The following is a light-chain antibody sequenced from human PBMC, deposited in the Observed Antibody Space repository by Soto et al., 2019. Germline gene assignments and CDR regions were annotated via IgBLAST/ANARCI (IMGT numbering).Light chain of an antibody. V-gene: IGKV3-15*01. CDR1: QSVSTN. CDR2: GAS. J-gene: IGKJ1*01. Sequence: EIVMTQSPATLSVSPGERATLSCRASQSVSTNLAWYQQKPGQAPILLIYGASTRAAGAPARFSGSGSGTEFTLTISSLQSEDFAVYYCQKYNNWPPWTFGQGTKVDIK. CDR3: QKYNNWPPWT.